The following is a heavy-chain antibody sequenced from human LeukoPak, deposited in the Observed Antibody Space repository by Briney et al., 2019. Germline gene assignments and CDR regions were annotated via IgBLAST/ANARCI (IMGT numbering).Heavy chain of an antibody. V-gene: IGHV3-21*01. CDR3: ARKNLSSGWYYVY. J-gene: IGHJ4*02. Sequence: PGGSLRLSCAASGFTFSSYSMNWVRQAPGKGLEWVSSISSSSYIYYADSVKGRVTISRDNAKNSLYLQMNSLRAEDTAVYYCARKNLSSGWYYVYWGQGTLVTVSS. D-gene: IGHD6-19*01. CDR2: ISSSSYI. CDR1: GFTFSSYS.